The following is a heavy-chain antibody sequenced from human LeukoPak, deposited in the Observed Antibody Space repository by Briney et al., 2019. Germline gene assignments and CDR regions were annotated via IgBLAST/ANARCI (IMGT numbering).Heavy chain of an antibody. CDR2: VYYGRSP. CDR1: GDSISRSTYY. Sequence: SETLSLTCTVPGDSISRSTYYWAWIRQPPGKGLEWIGSVYYGRSPYFNPSLESRATISVDTSKNHFSLKMSSVTAADTAVYYCARSSGTGTFSYWGQGTLVTVSS. V-gene: IGHV4-39*02. CDR3: ARSSGTGTFSY. D-gene: IGHD6-25*01. J-gene: IGHJ4*02.